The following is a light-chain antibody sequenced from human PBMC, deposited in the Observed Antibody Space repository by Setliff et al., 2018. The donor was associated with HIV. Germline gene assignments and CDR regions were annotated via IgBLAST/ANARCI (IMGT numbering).Light chain of an antibody. CDR3: TSYTTSSSPYV. J-gene: IGLJ1*01. CDR1: RSDVGGYDY. Sequence: QSALTQPASVYGSPGQSITISCTGTRSDVGGYDYVSWYQHHPGKAPKLIIYNVNKRPSGVSNRLSGSKSGNTASLTISGLQAEDEADYYCTSYTTSSSPYVFGTGTKVTVL. V-gene: IGLV2-14*03. CDR2: NVN.